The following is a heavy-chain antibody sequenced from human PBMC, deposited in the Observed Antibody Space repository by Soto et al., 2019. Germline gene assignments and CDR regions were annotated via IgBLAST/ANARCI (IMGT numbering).Heavy chain of an antibody. V-gene: IGHV4-31*03. CDR2: IYYSEST. CDR3: ARDLFYFVSSGYSPTDAFDI. J-gene: IGHJ3*02. D-gene: IGHD3-22*01. Sequence: SETLSLTCTVSGGSISSGGYYLSWIRQHPGKGLEWIGYIYYSESTYYNPSLKSRVTISVDTSKNQFSLKLSSVTAADTAVYYCARDLFYFVSSGYSPTDAFDIWGQGTMVTVSS. CDR1: GGSISSGGYY.